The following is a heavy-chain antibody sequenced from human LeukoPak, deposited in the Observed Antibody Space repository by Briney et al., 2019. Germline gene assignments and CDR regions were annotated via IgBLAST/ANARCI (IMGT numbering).Heavy chain of an antibody. CDR3: ARLNHGSGSYYPTSYYYYYYMDV. CDR1: GYTFTSYG. Sequence: GASVKVSCKASGYTFTSYGISWVRQAPGQGLEWMGWISAYNGNTNYAQKLQGRVTMTTDTSTSTAYMELRSLRSDDTAVYYCARLNHGSGSYYPTSYYYYYYMDVWGKGTTVTISS. D-gene: IGHD3-10*01. CDR2: ISAYNGNT. V-gene: IGHV1-18*01. J-gene: IGHJ6*03.